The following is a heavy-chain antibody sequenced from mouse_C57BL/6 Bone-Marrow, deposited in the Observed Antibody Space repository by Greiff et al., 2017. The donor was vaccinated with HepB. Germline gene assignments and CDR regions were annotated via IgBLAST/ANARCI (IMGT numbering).Heavy chain of an antibody. Sequence: QVQLQQSGAELARPGASVKLSCKASGYTFTSYGISWVKQRTGQGLEWIGEIYPRSGNTYYNEKFKGKATLTADKSSSTACMELRSLTSEDSAVYFCARKGQRNWFAYWGQGTLVTVSA. CDR1: GYTFTSYG. CDR3: ARKGQRNWFAY. V-gene: IGHV1-81*01. CDR2: IYPRSGNT. D-gene: IGHD3-3*01. J-gene: IGHJ3*01.